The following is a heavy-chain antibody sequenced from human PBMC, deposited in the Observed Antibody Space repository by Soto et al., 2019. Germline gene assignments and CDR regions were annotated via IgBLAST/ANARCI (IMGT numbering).Heavy chain of an antibody. Sequence: QVQLVQSGAEVKKPGASVKVSCKASGYTFTSYAMHWVRQAPGQRLEWMGWINAGNGNTKYSQKFQGRVTITRDTSASTDYMELSSLRSEDTAVYYCARVLFLGGYEIIDYWGQGTLVTVSS. D-gene: IGHD5-12*01. CDR2: INAGNGNT. CDR1: GYTFTSYA. J-gene: IGHJ4*02. V-gene: IGHV1-3*01. CDR3: ARVLFLGGYEIIDY.